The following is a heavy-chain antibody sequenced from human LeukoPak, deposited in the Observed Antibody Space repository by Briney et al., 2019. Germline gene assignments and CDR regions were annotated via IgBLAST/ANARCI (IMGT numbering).Heavy chain of an antibody. CDR3: ARSQYGSESYFYYYYYYMDV. Sequence: ASVKVSCKASGYTFTSYGISWVRRATGQGLEWMGWMNPNSGNTGYAQKFQGRVTMTRNTSISTAYMELSSLRSEDTAVYYCARSQYGSESYFYYYYYYMDVWGKGTTVTISS. D-gene: IGHD3-10*01. CDR2: MNPNSGNT. V-gene: IGHV1-8*02. J-gene: IGHJ6*03. CDR1: GYTFTSYG.